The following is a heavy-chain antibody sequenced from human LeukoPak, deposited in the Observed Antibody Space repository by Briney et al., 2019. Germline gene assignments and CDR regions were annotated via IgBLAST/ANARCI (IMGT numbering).Heavy chain of an antibody. J-gene: IGHJ4*02. D-gene: IGHD2-15*01. CDR1: GGTFSSYA. CDR3: AGGSREVTKLGH. V-gene: IGHV1-69*13. CDR2: IIPIFGTA. Sequence: SVKVSCKASGGTFSSYAISWVRQAPGQGLEWMGGIIPIFGTANYAQKFQGRVTITADESTSTAYMELSSLRSEDTAVYYCAGGSREVTKLGHWGQGTLVTVSS.